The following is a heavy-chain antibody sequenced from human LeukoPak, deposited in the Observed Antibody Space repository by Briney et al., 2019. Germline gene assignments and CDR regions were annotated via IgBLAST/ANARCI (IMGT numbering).Heavy chain of an antibody. Sequence: GGSLRLSCAASGSTFSRYWMPWVRHAPGKGLVWVSRVKSDGSDTIYADSVKGRFTISRDNAKNTLYLQMDSLRAEDTAVYYCTTGIGNYYYYWGQGTLVTVAS. CDR2: VKSDGSDT. J-gene: IGHJ4*02. CDR3: TTGIGNYYYY. V-gene: IGHV3-74*01. D-gene: IGHD3-10*01. CDR1: GSTFSRYW.